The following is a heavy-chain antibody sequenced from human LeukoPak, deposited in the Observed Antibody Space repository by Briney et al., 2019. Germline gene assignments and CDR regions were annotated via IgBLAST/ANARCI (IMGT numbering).Heavy chain of an antibody. CDR2: IYYSGST. J-gene: IGHJ4*02. CDR1: SGSISSYY. D-gene: IGHD3-22*01. V-gene: IGHV4-59*08. Sequence: SETLSLTCTVSSGSISSYYWSWIRQPPGKGLEWIGYIYYSGSTKYNPSPKSRVTISVDTSKNQFSLNLSSVTAADTALYYCARRDSSGYYNYWGQGTLVTVSS. CDR3: ARRDSSGYYNY.